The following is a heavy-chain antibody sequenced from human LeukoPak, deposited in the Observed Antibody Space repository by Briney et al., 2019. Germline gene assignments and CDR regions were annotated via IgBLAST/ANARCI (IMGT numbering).Heavy chain of an antibody. CDR3: TRDTDGSLDY. D-gene: IGHD1-26*01. CDR1: GFSFTNSW. CDR2: IKQDGSTK. J-gene: IGHJ4*02. Sequence: GGSLRLSCAASGFSFTNSWMAWVRQAPGKGLEWVANIKQDGSTKHYADSLKGRFTISRDTPKNSLYLQMNNLRADDTAVYYCTRDTDGSLDYWGQGILVT. V-gene: IGHV3-7*01.